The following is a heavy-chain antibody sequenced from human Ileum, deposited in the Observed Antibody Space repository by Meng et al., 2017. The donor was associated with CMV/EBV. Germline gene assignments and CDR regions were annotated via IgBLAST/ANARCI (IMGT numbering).Heavy chain of an antibody. CDR1: GGSISSSTYY. J-gene: IGHJ4*02. Sequence: LQEAGPGLVKPSEHLSLTCTVSGGSISSSTYYWGWVRQPPGKGLEWIGLMRSSGSSFYSPSLRSRVTMSVDTSKNQFSLKVNSVTAADTAVYYCARDSSGVSGTFDSWGQGTLVTVSS. CDR3: ARDSSGVSGTFDS. CDR2: MRSSGSS. D-gene: IGHD5/OR15-5a*01. V-gene: IGHV4-39*07.